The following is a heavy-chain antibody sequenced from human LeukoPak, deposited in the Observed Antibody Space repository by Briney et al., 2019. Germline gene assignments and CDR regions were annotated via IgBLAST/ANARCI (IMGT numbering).Heavy chain of an antibody. CDR2: IRYDGSNK. D-gene: IGHD3-22*01. CDR1: GFTFSSYG. CDR3: AREGYYYEHNFDY. V-gene: IGHV3-30*02. J-gene: IGHJ4*02. Sequence: HPGGSLRLSCAASGFTFSSYGMHWVRQAPGKGLEWVAFIRYDGSNKYYADSVKGRFTISRDNSKNTLYLQMNSLRAEDTAVYYCAREGYYYEHNFDYWGQGTLVTVSS.